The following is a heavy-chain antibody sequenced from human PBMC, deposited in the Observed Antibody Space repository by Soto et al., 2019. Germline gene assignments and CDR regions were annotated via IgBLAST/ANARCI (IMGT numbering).Heavy chain of an antibody. Sequence: GGSLRLSCAASGFTFTSYWMSWVRQAPGKGLEWVANIKQDGSGKYYVDSVRGRFTISRDNAKNSLYLQMNSLRAEDTAVYYCASDFEGSYGYGPFDYWGQGTMVTVSS. CDR3: ASDFEGSYGYGPFDY. V-gene: IGHV3-7*03. J-gene: IGHJ4*02. D-gene: IGHD5-18*01. CDR2: IKQDGSGK. CDR1: GFTFTSYW.